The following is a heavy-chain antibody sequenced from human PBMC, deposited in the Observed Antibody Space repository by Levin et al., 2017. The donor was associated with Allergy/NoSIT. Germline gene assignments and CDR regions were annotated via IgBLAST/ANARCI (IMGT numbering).Heavy chain of an antibody. J-gene: IGHJ3*02. V-gene: IGHV3-7*04. Sequence: GGSLRLSCAASGFTFSSYWMSWVRQAPGKGLEWVANIKQDGSEKNYVDALKGRFTISRDNAENSLYLQMNSLRAEDTAVYYCARDRTEVAFDIWGQGTMVTVSS. CDR1: GFTFSSYW. CDR3: ARDRTEVAFDI. CDR2: IKQDGSEK.